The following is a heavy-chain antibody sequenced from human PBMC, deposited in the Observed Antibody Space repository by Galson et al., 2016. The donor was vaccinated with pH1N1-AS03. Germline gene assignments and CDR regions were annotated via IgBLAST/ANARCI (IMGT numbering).Heavy chain of an antibody. CDR1: GFTFRYAW. Sequence: SLRLSCAASGFTFRYAWMSWVRQVPGKGLEWVGRIKSKTDGGTTDFAAPVEGRFTISRDDSKNMLYLQMNSLKTEDSAMYYCTKEGYGDYFDYWGQGTLVTVSS. J-gene: IGHJ4*02. CDR3: TKEGYGDYFDY. CDR2: IKSKTDGGTT. V-gene: IGHV3-15*01. D-gene: IGHD4-17*01.